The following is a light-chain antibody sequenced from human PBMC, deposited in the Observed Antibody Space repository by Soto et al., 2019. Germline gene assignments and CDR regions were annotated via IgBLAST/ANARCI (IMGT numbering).Light chain of an antibody. CDR1: QSVSNNY. CDR2: GAS. CDR3: QQYGSSGT. J-gene: IGKJ1*01. Sequence: EIVLTQSPGTLSLSPGERATLSCRASQSVSNNYLAWYQQKPGQAPRLLIYGASNRATAIPDRFSGSGSGTVFTLTISRLEADDFTVYYCQQYGSSGTFGQGTKVEIK. V-gene: IGKV3-20*01.